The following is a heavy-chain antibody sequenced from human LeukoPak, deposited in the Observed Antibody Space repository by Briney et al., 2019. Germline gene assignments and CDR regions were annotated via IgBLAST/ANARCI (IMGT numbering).Heavy chain of an antibody. CDR1: GFTVSSNA. Sequence: GGSLRLSCAASGFTVSSNAMSWVRQAPGKGLEWVSVIYSGGSTYYADSVKGRFTISRDNSKNTLYLQMNSLRAEDTAVYYCAGTTSVTSPFDYWGQGTLVTVSS. J-gene: IGHJ4*02. CDR2: IYSGGST. V-gene: IGHV3-53*01. D-gene: IGHD4-17*01. CDR3: AGTTSVTSPFDY.